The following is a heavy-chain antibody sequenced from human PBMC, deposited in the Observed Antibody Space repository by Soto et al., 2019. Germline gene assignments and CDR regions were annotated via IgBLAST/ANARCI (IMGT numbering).Heavy chain of an antibody. J-gene: IGHJ4*01. V-gene: IGHV3-9*01. CDR1: GSTIDDYA. Sequence: PGGSLRLSCVVSGSTIDDYAMHWVRQVPGKGLEWVSGIFWVGGGTGYADSVKGLFTISRDRAKNSLSLQMNSLRIEDTAVYYCARDSGYGSGTSVNHYLDYWGHGTLVTVSS. D-gene: IGHD3-10*01. CDR3: ARDSGYGSGTSVNHYLDY. CDR2: IFWVGGGT.